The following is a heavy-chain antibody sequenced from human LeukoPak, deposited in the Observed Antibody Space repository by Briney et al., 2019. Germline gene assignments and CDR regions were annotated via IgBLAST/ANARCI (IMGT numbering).Heavy chain of an antibody. CDR2: ISYDGSNK. V-gene: IGHV3-30-3*01. D-gene: IGHD1-1*01. J-gene: IGHJ3*02. CDR3: ATDRLEIYALHI. Sequence: GRSLRLSCAASGFTFSSYAMHWVRQAPGKGLEWVAVISYDGSNKYYADSVKGRFTISRDNSKNTLYLQMNSLRAEDTAVYYCATDRLEIYALHIWGQGTAVTVSS. CDR1: GFTFSSYA.